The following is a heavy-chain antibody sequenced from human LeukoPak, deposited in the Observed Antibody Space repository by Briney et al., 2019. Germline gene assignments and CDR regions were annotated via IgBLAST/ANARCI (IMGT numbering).Heavy chain of an antibody. J-gene: IGHJ6*03. V-gene: IGHV3-23*01. CDR1: GFTFSSFG. D-gene: IGHD6-13*01. Sequence: GGSLRLSCAASGFTFSSFGMTWVRQAPGKGLEWVSAISDNGGSIFYADSVKGRFTISRDNSKNSLYLQMNSLRADDTAVYYCARCGSSWYVLPHYYYYYMDVWGKGTTVTVSS. CDR3: ARCGSSWYVLPHYYYYYMDV. CDR2: ISDNGGSI.